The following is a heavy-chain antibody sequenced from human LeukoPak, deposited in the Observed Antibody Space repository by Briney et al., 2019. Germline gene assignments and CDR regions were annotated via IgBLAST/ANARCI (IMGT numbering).Heavy chain of an antibody. Sequence: SETLSLTCTVSGGSISSSSYYWGWIRQPPGKGLEWIGSIYTSGSTNYNPSLKSRVTMSVDTSKNQFSLKQNSVTAADTAVYYCARSLSSGWFPFDYWGQGTLVTVSS. CDR3: ARSLSSGWFPFDY. V-gene: IGHV4-39*07. J-gene: IGHJ4*02. CDR1: GGSISSSSYY. D-gene: IGHD6-19*01. CDR2: IYTSGST.